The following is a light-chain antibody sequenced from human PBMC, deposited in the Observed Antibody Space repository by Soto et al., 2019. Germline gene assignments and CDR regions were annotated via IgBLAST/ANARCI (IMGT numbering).Light chain of an antibody. CDR3: QQYEALVT. J-gene: IGKJ1*01. V-gene: IGKV3-20*01. Sequence: IGLMQSSVTVSLSHRERATLSCRASQSLTNSYFAWYQQKSGRSLRLLIDGASTRATGISDRFSGSGSGTDFTLTISRLEPEDVAVYYCQQYEALVTFGHGTKVDIK. CDR1: QSLTNSY. CDR2: GAS.